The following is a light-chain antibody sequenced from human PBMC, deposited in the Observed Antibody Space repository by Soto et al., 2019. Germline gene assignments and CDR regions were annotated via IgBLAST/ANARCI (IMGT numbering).Light chain of an antibody. V-gene: IGLV2-14*03. CDR3: SSYTRTATRVE. CDR2: DVT. J-gene: IGLJ2*01. CDR1: DSDIGGYNY. Sequence: QSALTQPASVSGSPGQSITISCTGTDSDIGGYNYVSWYQHHPGKAPKVLIYDVTDRPSGVSNRFSGSKSGNTASLTISGLQAEDEADYYCSSYTRTATRVEFGGGTKVTV.